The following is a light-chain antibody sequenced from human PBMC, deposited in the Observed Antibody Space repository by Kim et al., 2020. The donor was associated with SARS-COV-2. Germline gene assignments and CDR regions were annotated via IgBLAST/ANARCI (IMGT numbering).Light chain of an antibody. CDR1: QSVISNY. J-gene: IGKJ4*01. CDR2: GAS. V-gene: IGKV3-20*01. Sequence: EIVLTQSPGTLSLSPGERATLSCRASQSVISNYLAWYQQKLGQAPRILIYGASSRAAGIPDRFSGSGSGTDFTLTISRLEPEDFAVYYCQQYGSSPGTFGGGTKVDIK. CDR3: QQYGSSPGT.